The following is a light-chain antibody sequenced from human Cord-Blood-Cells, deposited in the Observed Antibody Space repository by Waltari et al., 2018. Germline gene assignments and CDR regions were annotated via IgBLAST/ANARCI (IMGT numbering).Light chain of an antibody. J-gene: IGKJ4*01. Sequence: EIVLTQSPATLSLSPGERATLSCRASQSVSSYLAWYQQKPGQAPRLLIYDASNRATGIPARFSGSGSVTDFTLTISSLGPEDFAVYYWQQRSNWPLTFGGGTKVEIK. V-gene: IGKV3-11*01. CDR3: QQRSNWPLT. CDR1: QSVSSY. CDR2: DAS.